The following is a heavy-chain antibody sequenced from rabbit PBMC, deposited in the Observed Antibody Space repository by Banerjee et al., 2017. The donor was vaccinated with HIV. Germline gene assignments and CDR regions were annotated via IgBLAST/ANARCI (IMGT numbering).Heavy chain of an antibody. V-gene: IGHV1S40*01. J-gene: IGHJ6*01. CDR1: GFSFSSYHY. D-gene: IGHD8-1*01. Sequence: QSLEESGGDLVKPGASLTLTCTASGFSFSSYHYCWVRQAPGKGLEWISCIAGSSSGFTYSATWAKGRFTISKTSSTTVTLQMTSLTVADTATYFCARDTGSSFSSYGMDLRGPGTLVTVS. CDR3: ARDTGSSFSSYGMDL. CDR2: IAGSSSGFT.